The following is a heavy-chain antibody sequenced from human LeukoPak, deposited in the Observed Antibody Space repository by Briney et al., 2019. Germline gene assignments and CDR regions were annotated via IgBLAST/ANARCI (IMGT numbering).Heavy chain of an antibody. D-gene: IGHD3-10*01. CDR3: AREPPYGSFALDY. J-gene: IGHJ4*02. V-gene: IGHV3-7*01. CDR1: GFTFSSYR. CDR2: IKQDGSEK. Sequence: GGSLRLSCAASGFTFSSYRMSWVRQAPGKGLEWVANIKQDGSEKYYVDSVKGRFTISRDNAKNLLYLQMNSLRAEDTAVYYCAREPPYGSFALDYWGQGTLVTVSS.